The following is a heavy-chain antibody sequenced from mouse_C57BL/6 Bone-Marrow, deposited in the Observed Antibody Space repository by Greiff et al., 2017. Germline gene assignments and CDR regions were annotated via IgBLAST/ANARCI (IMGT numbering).Heavy chain of an antibody. D-gene: IGHD1-1*01. CDR3: ATFITTVVADYYAMDY. CDR1: GYTFTDYN. Sequence: VQLKQSGPELVKPGASVKIPCKASGYTFTDYNMDWVKQSHGKSLEWIGDINPNNGGTIYNQKFKGKATLTVDKSSSTAYMELRSLTSEDTAVYYCATFITTVVADYYAMDYWGQGTSVTVSS. CDR2: INPNNGGT. V-gene: IGHV1-18*01. J-gene: IGHJ4*01.